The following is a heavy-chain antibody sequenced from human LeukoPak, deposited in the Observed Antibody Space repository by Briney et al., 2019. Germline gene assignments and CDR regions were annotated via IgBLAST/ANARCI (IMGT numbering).Heavy chain of an antibody. J-gene: IGHJ4*02. CDR2: INPSGGST. D-gene: IGHD5-18*01. CDR1: GYTFTSYY. CDR3: ARDLCEPRGYCDGYVGY. Sequence: ASVKVSCKASGYTFTSYYMHWVRQAPGQRLEWMGIINPSGGSTSYAQKFQGRVTMTRDTSTSTVYMELSGLRSEDTAVYYGARDLCEPRGYCDGYVGYCGQGTLVTVSS. V-gene: IGHV1-46*03.